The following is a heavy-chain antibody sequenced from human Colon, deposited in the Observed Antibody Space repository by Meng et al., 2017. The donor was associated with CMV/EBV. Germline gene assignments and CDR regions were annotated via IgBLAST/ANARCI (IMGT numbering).Heavy chain of an antibody. CDR1: GYTFRSYA. Sequence: QIQLVQSDPEVKQPAASVKVSCRASGYTFRSYAISWVRQAPGQGLEWMGYIRGHNGDTSYAQKDQGRLALTTDAARNTAYMELTSLTYDDTAVYYCARDDPGDPLDFWGQGTLVTVSS. D-gene: IGHD3-16*01. V-gene: IGHV1-18*01. CDR2: IRGHNGDT. CDR3: ARDDPGDPLDF. J-gene: IGHJ4*02.